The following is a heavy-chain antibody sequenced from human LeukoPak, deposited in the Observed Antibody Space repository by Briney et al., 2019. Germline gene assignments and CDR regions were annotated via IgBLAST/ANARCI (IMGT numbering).Heavy chain of an antibody. CDR3: ARGGGWDAYYYYGMDV. CDR2: ISSTSAYI. V-gene: IGHV3-21*01. CDR1: GFIFSNYG. Sequence: GGSLRLSCAASGFIFSNYGMNWIRQAPGKGLEWVSSISSTSAYIYYADSVKGRFAISRDNAKNSLYLQMNSLRAEDTAVYYCARGGGWDAYYYYGMDVWGQGTTVTVSS. J-gene: IGHJ6*02. D-gene: IGHD6-19*01.